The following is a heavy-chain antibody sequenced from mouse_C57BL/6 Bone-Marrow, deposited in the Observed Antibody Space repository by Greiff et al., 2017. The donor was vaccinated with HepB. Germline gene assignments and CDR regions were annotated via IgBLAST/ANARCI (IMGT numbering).Heavy chain of an antibody. D-gene: IGHD1-1*01. CDR1: GYTFTSYW. CDR3: ASFNVVGSSYVWAMDY. Sequence: QVQLQQSGAELVKPGASVKLSCKASGYTFTSYWMQWVKQRPGQGLEWIGEIDPSDSYTNYNQKFKGKATLTVDTSSSTAYMQLSSLTSEDSAVYYCASFNVVGSSYVWAMDYWGQGTSVTVSS. CDR2: IDPSDSYT. J-gene: IGHJ4*01. V-gene: IGHV1-50*01.